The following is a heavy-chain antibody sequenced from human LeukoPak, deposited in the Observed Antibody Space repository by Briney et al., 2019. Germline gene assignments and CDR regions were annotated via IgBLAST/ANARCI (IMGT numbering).Heavy chain of an antibody. CDR1: GFTFGDYA. J-gene: IGHJ4*02. CDR3: TRKVVPAASSFDY. D-gene: IGHD2-2*01. CDR2: IRSKAYGGTT. Sequence: GGSLRLSCTASGFTFGDYAMSWFRQAPGKGLEWVGFIRSKAYGGTTEYAASVKGRFAISRDDSKSIAYLQMNSLKTEDTAVYYCTRKVVPAASSFDYWGQGTLVTVSS. V-gene: IGHV3-49*03.